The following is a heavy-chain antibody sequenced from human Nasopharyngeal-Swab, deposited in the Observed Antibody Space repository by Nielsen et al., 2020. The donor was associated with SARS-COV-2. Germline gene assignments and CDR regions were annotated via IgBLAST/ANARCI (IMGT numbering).Heavy chain of an antibody. J-gene: IGHJ5*02. CDR2: IYTSGST. V-gene: IGHV4-61*02. Sequence: LRLSCTVSGGSISSGSYYWSWIRQPAGKGLEWIGRIYTSGSTNYNPSLKSRVTISVDTSKNQFSLKLSSVTAADTAVYYCAREEGHWFDPWGQGTLVTVSS. CDR1: GGSISSGSYY. CDR3: AREEGHWFDP.